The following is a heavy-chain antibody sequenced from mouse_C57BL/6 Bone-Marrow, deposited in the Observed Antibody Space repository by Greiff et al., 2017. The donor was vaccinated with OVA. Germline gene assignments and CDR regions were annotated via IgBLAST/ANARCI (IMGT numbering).Heavy chain of an antibody. CDR2: IYPGDGDT. D-gene: IGHD1-1*01. J-gene: IGHJ1*03. CDR3: ARHYYGSRYWYFDV. CDR1: GYAFSSSW. V-gene: IGHV1-82*01. Sequence: ESGPELVKPGASVKISCKASGYAFSSSWMNWVKQRPGKGLEWIGRIYPGDGDTNYNGKFKGKATLTADKSSSTAYMQLSSLTSEDSAVYFCARHYYGSRYWYFDVWGTGTTVTVSS.